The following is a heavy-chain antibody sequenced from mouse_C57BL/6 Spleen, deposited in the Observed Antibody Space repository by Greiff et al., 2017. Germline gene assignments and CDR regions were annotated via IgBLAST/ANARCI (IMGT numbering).Heavy chain of an antibody. D-gene: IGHD3-2*02. CDR3: ARSQLRRYARDY. CDR2: ISSGSSTI. J-gene: IGHJ4*01. CDR1: GFTFSDYG. V-gene: IGHV5-17*01. Sequence: EVKLVESGGGLVKPGGSLKLSCAASGFTFSDYGMHWVRQAPEKGLEWVAYISSGSSTIYYADTVKGRFTISRDNAKNTLFLQMTSLRSEDTAMYYCARSQLRRYARDYWGQGTSVTVSS.